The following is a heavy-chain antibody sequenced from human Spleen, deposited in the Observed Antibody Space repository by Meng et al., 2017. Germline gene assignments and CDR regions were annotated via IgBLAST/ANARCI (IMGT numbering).Heavy chain of an antibody. CDR2: ISYDGSNK. V-gene: IGHV3-30*04. CDR3: AKEGADCGGDCLGYFDL. Sequence: SCAASGFTFSSYAMHWVRQAPGKGLEWVAVISYDGSNKYYADSVKGRFTISRDNSKNTLYLQMNSLRVEDTAVYYCAKEGADCGGDCLGYFDLWGLGTLVTVSS. J-gene: IGHJ2*01. CDR1: GFTFSSYA. D-gene: IGHD2-21*02.